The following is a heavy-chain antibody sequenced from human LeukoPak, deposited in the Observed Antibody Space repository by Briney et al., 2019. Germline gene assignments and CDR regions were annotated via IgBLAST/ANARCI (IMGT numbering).Heavy chain of an antibody. Sequence: PGGSLRLSCAASGFTFSSYSMNWVRQAPGKGLEWVSSISSSSSYIYYADSVKGRFTISRDNAKNSLYLQMNSLRAEDTAVYYCARARGFLEWLGYWGQGTLVTVSS. V-gene: IGHV3-21*01. J-gene: IGHJ4*02. CDR3: ARARGFLEWLGY. D-gene: IGHD3-3*01. CDR1: GFTFSSYS. CDR2: ISSSSSYI.